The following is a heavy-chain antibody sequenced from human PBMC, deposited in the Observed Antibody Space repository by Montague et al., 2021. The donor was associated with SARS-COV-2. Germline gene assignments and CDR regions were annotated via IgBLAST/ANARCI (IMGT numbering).Heavy chain of an antibody. D-gene: IGHD3-16*01. V-gene: IGHV3-74*01. Sequence: SLRLSCAASGFTFSSYSMNWVRQAPGKGLVWVSSINTDGSDTSYADSVKGRFTISRDNAKNTLYLQMNSLRAEDTAVYYCAIQGGDFDYWGQGTTVTVSS. CDR3: AIQGGDFDY. J-gene: IGHJ4*02. CDR2: INTDGSDT. CDR1: GFTFSSYS.